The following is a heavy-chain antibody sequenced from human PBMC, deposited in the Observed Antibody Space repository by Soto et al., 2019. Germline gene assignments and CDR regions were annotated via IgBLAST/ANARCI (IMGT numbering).Heavy chain of an antibody. D-gene: IGHD6-6*01. CDR3: ARHLGSIAAQGWFDP. V-gene: IGHV4-39*01. CDR1: GGSISSSSYY. Sequence: PSETLSLTCTVSGGSISSSSYYWGWIRQPPGKGLERIGSIYYSGSTYYNPSLKSRVTISVDTSKNQFSLKLSSVTAADTAVYYCARHLGSIAAQGWFDPWGQRTLVTVS. CDR2: IYYSGST. J-gene: IGHJ5*02.